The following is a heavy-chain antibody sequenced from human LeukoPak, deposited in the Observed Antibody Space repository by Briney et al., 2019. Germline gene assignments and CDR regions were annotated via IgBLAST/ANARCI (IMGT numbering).Heavy chain of an antibody. D-gene: IGHD1-26*01. CDR2: ISSSSSYT. V-gene: IGHV3-21*01. CDR1: GFTSSSYS. Sequence: GGSLRLSCAASGFTSSSYSMTWVRQAPGKGLEWVSSISSSSSYTYYADSVKGRFTLSKDNANTSLYLQMNSLRAEDTAVYYCTRDTIGGRYLLYHWGEGTLVTVSS. CDR3: TRDTIGGRYLLYH. J-gene: IGHJ5*02.